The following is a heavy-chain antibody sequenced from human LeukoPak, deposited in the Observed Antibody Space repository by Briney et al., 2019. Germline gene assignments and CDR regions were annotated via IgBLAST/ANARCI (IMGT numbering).Heavy chain of an antibody. CDR1: GDSISSSNYY. CDR3: AGMTTRYYYYYYMDV. D-gene: IGHD4-11*01. Sequence: SETLSLTCTVSGDSISSSNYYWGWIRQPPGKGLEWIGSIYYSGSTYYNPSLKSRVTISVDTSKNQFSLKLSSVTAADTAVYYCAGMTTRYYYYYYMDVWGKGTTVTVSS. V-gene: IGHV4-39*07. J-gene: IGHJ6*03. CDR2: IYYSGST.